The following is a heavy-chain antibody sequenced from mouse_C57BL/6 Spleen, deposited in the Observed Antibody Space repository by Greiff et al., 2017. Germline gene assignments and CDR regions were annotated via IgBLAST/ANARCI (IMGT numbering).Heavy chain of an antibody. D-gene: IGHD2-12*01. CDR1: GYTFTSYW. J-gene: IGHJ4*01. Sequence: VQLQQPGAELVMPGASVKLSCKASGYTFTSYWMHWVKQRPGQGLEWIGEIDPSDSHTNYNQKFKGKSTLTVDNTSSTAYMQLSSLTSADSAVYYCARTGRIRRGGHYYAMDYWGQGTSVTVSS. CDR3: ARTGRIRRGGHYYAMDY. CDR2: IDPSDSHT. V-gene: IGHV1-69*01.